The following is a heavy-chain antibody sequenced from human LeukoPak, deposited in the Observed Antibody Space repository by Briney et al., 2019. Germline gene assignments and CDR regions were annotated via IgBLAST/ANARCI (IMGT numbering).Heavy chain of an antibody. CDR1: GYTFTSYD. CDR3: ARLEWLSRGYYYYMDV. Sequence: GASVKVCCKASGYTFTSYDINWVRQATGQGLEWMGWMNPNSGNTGYAQKFQGRVTMTRNTSISTAYMELSSLRSEDTAVYYCARLEWLSRGYYYYMDVWGKGTTVTVSS. J-gene: IGHJ6*03. CDR2: MNPNSGNT. V-gene: IGHV1-8*01. D-gene: IGHD3-3*01.